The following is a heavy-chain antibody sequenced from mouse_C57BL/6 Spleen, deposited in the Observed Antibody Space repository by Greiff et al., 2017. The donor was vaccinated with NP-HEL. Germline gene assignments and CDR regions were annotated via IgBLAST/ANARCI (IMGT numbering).Heavy chain of an antibody. CDR3: ARYGNYGGSLNFDV. Sequence: EVQLQQSGPELVKPGASVKISCKASGYSFTDYNMNWVKQSNGKSLEWIGVINPNYGTTSYNQKFKGKATLTVDQSSSTAYMQLNSLTSEHSAVYYCARYGNYGGSLNFDVWGTGTTVTVSS. D-gene: IGHD2-1*01. CDR2: INPNYGTT. J-gene: IGHJ1*03. V-gene: IGHV1-39*01. CDR1: GYSFTDYN.